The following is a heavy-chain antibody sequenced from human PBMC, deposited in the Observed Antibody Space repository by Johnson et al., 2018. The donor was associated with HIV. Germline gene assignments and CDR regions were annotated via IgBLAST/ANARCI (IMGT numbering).Heavy chain of an antibody. D-gene: IGHD1-1*01. J-gene: IGHJ3*02. CDR3: ARYTKVPRYNWNDGGFDM. CDR2: IRYDGSNK. CDR1: GFTFSSYG. Sequence: QVQLVESGGGVVQPGGSLRLSCAASGFTFSSYGMHWVRQAPGKGLEWVAIIRYDGSNKYYADSVKGRFTISRDDSKSTLNLQMNSLRAEDTAVYYCARYTKVPRYNWNDGGFDMWGQGTKVTVSS. V-gene: IGHV3-30*02.